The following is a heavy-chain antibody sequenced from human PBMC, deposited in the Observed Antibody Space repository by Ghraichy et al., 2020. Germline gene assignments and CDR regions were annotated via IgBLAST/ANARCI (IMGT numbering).Heavy chain of an antibody. D-gene: IGHD6-19*01. CDR1: GLTLSNYE. CDR2: ISTNTRTT. J-gene: IGHJ4*02. Sequence: GGSLRLSCAVSGLTLSNYEVYWVRRAPGKGLEWISYISTNTRTTFYADSVKGRFTISRDNAKNSLYLQMNSLIPEDTAVYFCASSGSGWWYFEYWGQGTLVTVSA. V-gene: IGHV3-48*03. CDR3: ASSGSGWWYFEY.